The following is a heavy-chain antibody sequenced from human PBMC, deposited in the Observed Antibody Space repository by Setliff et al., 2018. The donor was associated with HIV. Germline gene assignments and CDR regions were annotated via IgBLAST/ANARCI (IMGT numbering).Heavy chain of an antibody. CDR2: LPHSGST. CDR3: ASTKVTPHGRYFQH. J-gene: IGHJ1*01. D-gene: IGHD4-4*01. V-gene: IGHV4-39*07. Sequence: PSETLSLTCTVSGGSIISRDYSWGWIRQPPGKGLEWIVSLPHSGSTNYNPSLKSRVSISVDTSKNQFSLKLGSVTAADTAVYYCASTKVTPHGRYFQHWGQGTLVTVSS. CDR1: GGSIISRDYS.